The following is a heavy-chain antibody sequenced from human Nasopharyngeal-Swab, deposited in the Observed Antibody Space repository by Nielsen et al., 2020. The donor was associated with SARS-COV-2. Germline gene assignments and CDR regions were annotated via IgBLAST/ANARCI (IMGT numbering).Heavy chain of an antibody. D-gene: IGHD6-13*01. J-gene: IGHJ5*02. CDR2: IYYSGST. Sequence: WIRQPPGKGLEWIGSIYYSGSTYYNPSLKSRVTISVDTSKNQFSLKLSFVTAADTAVYYCARDLDSSSWFNWFDPWGQGTLVTVSS. CDR3: ARDLDSSSWFNWFDP. V-gene: IGHV4-39*07.